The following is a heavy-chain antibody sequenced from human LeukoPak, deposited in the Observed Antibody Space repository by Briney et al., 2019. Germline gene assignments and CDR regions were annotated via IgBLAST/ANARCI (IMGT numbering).Heavy chain of an antibody. CDR2: IKEGGGEK. V-gene: IGHV3-7*01. D-gene: IGHD2-15*01. Sequence: LAGGSLRLSCAASGFTFSNYWMTWVRQAPGKGLEWVGHIKEGGGEKHYVDPVKGRFTISRDNAKNSLYLQMNSLRAEDTAMYYCVRDRGYCSGGTCYALWDYWGQGTLVTVSS. CDR1: GFTFSNYW. J-gene: IGHJ4*02. CDR3: VRDRGYCSGGTCYALWDY.